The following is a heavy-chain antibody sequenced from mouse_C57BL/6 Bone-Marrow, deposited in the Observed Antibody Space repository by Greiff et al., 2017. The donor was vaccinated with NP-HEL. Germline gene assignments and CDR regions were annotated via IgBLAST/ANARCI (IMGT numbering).Heavy chain of an antibody. D-gene: IGHD2-3*01. CDR3: ARSGYFYYYAMDY. CDR1: GYTFTSYW. CDR2: IYPGSGST. J-gene: IGHJ4*01. V-gene: IGHV1-55*01. Sequence: QVQLQQPGAELVKPGASVKMSCKASGYTFTSYWITWVKQRPGQGLEWIGDIYPGSGSTNYNEKFKSKATLTVDTSSSTAYMQLSILTSEDSAVYFCARSGYFYYYAMDYWGQGTSVTVSS.